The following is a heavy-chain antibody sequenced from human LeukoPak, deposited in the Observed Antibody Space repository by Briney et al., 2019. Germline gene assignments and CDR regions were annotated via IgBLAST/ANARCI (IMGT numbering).Heavy chain of an antibody. CDR1: GFTFSSYA. Sequence: GGSLTLSCAASGFTFSSYAMSWVRQAPGKGLEWVSAISGSGGSTYYADSVKGRFTISRDNSKNTLYLQMNSLRAEDTAVYYCANRGYSYGYYYFDYWGQGTLVTVSS. V-gene: IGHV3-23*01. J-gene: IGHJ4*02. CDR3: ANRGYSYGYYYFDY. CDR2: ISGSGGST. D-gene: IGHD5-18*01.